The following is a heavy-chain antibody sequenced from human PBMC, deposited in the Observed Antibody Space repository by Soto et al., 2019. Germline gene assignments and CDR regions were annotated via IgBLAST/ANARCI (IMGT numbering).Heavy chain of an antibody. V-gene: IGHV3-23*01. Sequence: GGSLKISCAACGLSFGSSALSWVRQAPGKGLEWVSTISGSDGKTFYADSVKGRFSISRDTSQSTLYLQMNSLRADDTAMYYCARWSYLDYWGQGTRVTVSS. D-gene: IGHD3-3*01. CDR1: GLSFGSSA. J-gene: IGHJ4*02. CDR3: ARWSYLDY. CDR2: ISGSDGKT.